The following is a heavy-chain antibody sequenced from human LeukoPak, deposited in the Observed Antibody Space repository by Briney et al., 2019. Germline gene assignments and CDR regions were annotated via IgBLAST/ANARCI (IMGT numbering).Heavy chain of an antibody. D-gene: IGHD2-15*01. V-gene: IGHV1-2*02. CDR2: INPNNGGT. Sequence: ASVKVSCKASGYTFTGYYMHWVRQAPGQGLEWMGWINPNNGGTHYAQKFEGRVTMTRDTSISTAYMELSSLRSDDAAVYYCARGDIYWDYWGQGTLVTVSS. CDR3: ARGDIYWDY. CDR1: GYTFTGYY. J-gene: IGHJ4*02.